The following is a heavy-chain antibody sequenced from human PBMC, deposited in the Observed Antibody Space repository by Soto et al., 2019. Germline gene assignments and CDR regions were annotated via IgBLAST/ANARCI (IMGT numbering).Heavy chain of an antibody. V-gene: IGHV1-2*06. J-gene: IGHJ3*02. D-gene: IGHD6-13*01. CDR3: ARGSSSWFLDLTLDI. Sequence: ASVKVSCKASGYTFTGYYMHWVRQAPGQGLEWMGRINPNSGGTNYAQKFQGRVTMTRDTSISTAYMELSRLRSDDTAVYYCARGSSSWFLDLTLDIWGQGTMVTVSS. CDR1: GYTFTGYY. CDR2: INPNSGGT.